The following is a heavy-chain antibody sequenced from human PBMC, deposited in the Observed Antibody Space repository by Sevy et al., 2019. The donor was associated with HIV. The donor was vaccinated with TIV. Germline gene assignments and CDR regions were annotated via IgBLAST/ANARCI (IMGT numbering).Heavy chain of an antibody. CDR1: GFTFSSYW. CDR2: IKQDGSEK. V-gene: IGHV3-7*01. Sequence: GGSLRLSCAASGFTFSSYWMSWVRQAPGKGLEWVANIKQDGSEKYYVDSVKGRFTISRDNAKNSLYLQMNSLRAEDTAVYYCPRDRVYYYGSGSYTYYFDYWGQGTLVTVSS. CDR3: PRDRVYYYGSGSYTYYFDY. J-gene: IGHJ4*02. D-gene: IGHD3-10*01.